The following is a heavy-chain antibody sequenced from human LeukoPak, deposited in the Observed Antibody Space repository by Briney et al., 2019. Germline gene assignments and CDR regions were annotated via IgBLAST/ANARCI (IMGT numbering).Heavy chain of an antibody. CDR3: ARGSSGWYELLYYYYGVDV. CDR2: SNAGNGHT. D-gene: IGHD6-19*01. J-gene: IGHJ6*02. Sequence: ASVKVSCKASGYTFTSYAMYWVRQAPGQRLEWMGWSNAGNGHTKYSKKFQGRVTISRDTSASTAYMELSSLRSKDTAVYYCARGSSGWYELLYYYYGVDVWGQGTTVTVSS. V-gene: IGHV1-3*01. CDR1: GYTFTSYA.